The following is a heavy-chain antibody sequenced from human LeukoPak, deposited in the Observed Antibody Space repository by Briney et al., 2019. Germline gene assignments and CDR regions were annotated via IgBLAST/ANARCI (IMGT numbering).Heavy chain of an antibody. J-gene: IGHJ4*02. CDR1: GFTFSDYY. V-gene: IGHV3-11*01. Sequence: KPGGSLRLSCAASGFTFSDYYMSWIRQAPGKGLEWVSYISSSGSTIYYADSVKGRFTISRDNAKNSVFLQMNSLKVGDTALYYCARVETAVVPLNSWGQGTLVTVSS. D-gene: IGHD5-18*01. CDR3: ARVETAVVPLNS. CDR2: ISSSGSTI.